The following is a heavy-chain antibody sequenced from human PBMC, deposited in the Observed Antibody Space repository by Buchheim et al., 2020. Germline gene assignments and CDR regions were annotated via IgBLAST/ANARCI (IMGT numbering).Heavy chain of an antibody. D-gene: IGHD5-18*01. CDR1: GFTFRDYG. Sequence: QVQLVESGGGVVQPERSLRLSCAASGFTFRDYGMHWVRQAPGKGLEWVAVMTHDGTDKYYADSVKGRFTISRDNSKNTLYLQMNSPRAEDTAIYYCAKGDTALVLYYYYMDVWGKGTT. V-gene: IGHV3-30*18. CDR2: MTHDGTDK. CDR3: AKGDTALVLYYYYMDV. J-gene: IGHJ6*03.